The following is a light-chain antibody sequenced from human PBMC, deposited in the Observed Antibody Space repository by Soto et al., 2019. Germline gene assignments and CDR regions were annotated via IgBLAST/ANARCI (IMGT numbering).Light chain of an antibody. CDR2: LVS. CDR1: RSLLHSNGYTY. V-gene: IGKV2-28*01. CDR3: MQALQTPWT. J-gene: IGKJ1*01. Sequence: DIVLTQSPLSLPVTPGEPASISCRASRSLLHSNGYTYVDWFLRKPGQSPQLLISLVSYRASGVPDRFSGSGSGTDFTLTISRVEAGDVGVYYCMQALQTPWTFGQGTKLEIK.